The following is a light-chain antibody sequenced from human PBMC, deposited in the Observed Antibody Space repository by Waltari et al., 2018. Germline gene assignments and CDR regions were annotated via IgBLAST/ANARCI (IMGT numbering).Light chain of an antibody. J-gene: IGKJ5*01. CDR2: FAA. V-gene: IGKV3-11*01. Sequence: EVVLTQSPATLSLSPGETATLSCRASQRVGDSLACYQQQPGQPPRLLISFAATRATGVPARFSASGSGTDFTLTISSLEPDDFAVYYCQQRNNWPPMTFGQGTRLEI. CDR3: QQRNNWPPMT. CDR1: QRVGDS.